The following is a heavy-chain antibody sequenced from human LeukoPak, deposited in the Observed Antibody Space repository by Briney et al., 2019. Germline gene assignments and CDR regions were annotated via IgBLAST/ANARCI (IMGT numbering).Heavy chain of an antibody. CDR3: ARENLGY. CDR2: ISYDGSNK. CDR1: GFTFSSYA. V-gene: IGHV3-30-3*01. J-gene: IGHJ4*02. Sequence: PGRSLRLSCAASGFTFSSYAMRWVRQAPGKGLEWVAVISYDGSNKYYADSVKGRFTISRDNSKNTLYLQMNSLRAEDTAVYYCARENLGYWGQGTLVTVFS.